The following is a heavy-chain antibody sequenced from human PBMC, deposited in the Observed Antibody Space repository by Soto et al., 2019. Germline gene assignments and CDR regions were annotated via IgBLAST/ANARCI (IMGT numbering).Heavy chain of an antibody. D-gene: IGHD2-21*02. V-gene: IGHV2-5*01. CDR3: ARTHSVVVTAATYFWFDP. CDR2: IYWNDDK. CDR1: GFSLTSSAVG. J-gene: IGHJ5*02. Sequence: SGPTLVNPTQALTLTCTFSGFSLTSSAVGVGWVRQPPGKALEWLALIYWNDDKRYSPSLRSRLTITKDTLKNQVILTMTNMDPVDTGTYYCARTHSVVVTAATYFWFDPWGQGALVTVSS.